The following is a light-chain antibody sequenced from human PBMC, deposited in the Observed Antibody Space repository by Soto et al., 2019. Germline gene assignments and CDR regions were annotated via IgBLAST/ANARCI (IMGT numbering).Light chain of an antibody. CDR2: DAS. J-gene: IGKJ1*01. CDR1: QDINIY. CDR3: MQALQIPPT. Sequence: DIQMTQSPSSLFASVEDRVTITCQATQDINIYLNLYQQKPGKAPNLLIYDASNSEIGVPSRFSGSGSGTDFTLTISRVEAEDVGVYYCMQALQIPPTFGQGTKVDIK. V-gene: IGKV1-33*01.